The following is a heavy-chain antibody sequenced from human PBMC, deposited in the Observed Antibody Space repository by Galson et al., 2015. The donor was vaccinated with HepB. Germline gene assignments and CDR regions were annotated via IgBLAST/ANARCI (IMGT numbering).Heavy chain of an antibody. Sequence: SVKVSCKASGYTFTNYAINWVRQAPGQGLEWMGWINTNTGEPTYAQAFTGRFVFSLDTSVTTAHLQISSLKPEDTAVYYCARVTSTHNFGRSRYSFYYSGMDVWGQGTTVTVPS. CDR2: INTNTGEP. CDR1: GYTFTNYA. CDR3: ARVTSTHNFGRSRYSFYYSGMDV. D-gene: IGHD1-20*01. V-gene: IGHV7-4-1*02. J-gene: IGHJ6*02.